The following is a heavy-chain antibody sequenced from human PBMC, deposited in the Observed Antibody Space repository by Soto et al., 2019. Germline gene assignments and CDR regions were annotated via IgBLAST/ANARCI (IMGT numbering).Heavy chain of an antibody. V-gene: IGHV4-34*01. CDR1: GGSFSGYY. CDR2: INHSGST. CDR3: ARGGAPGYDYVWGSYRQRGLFDH. Sequence: SETLSLTCAVYGGSFSGYYWSWIRQPPGKGLEWIGEINHSGSTNYNPSLKSRVTISVDTSKNQFSLKLSSVTSADTALYYCARGGAPGYDYVWGSYRQRGLFDHWGQGTLVTVSS. D-gene: IGHD3-16*02. J-gene: IGHJ4*02.